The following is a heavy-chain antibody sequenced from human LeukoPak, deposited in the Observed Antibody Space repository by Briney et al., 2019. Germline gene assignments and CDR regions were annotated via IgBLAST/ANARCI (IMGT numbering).Heavy chain of an antibody. CDR3: ARDHYDFWSGYGNWFDP. J-gene: IGHJ5*02. D-gene: IGHD3-3*01. CDR1: GFTFSSYW. Sequence: SGGSLRLSCAASGFTFSSYWMSWVRQAPGKGLEWVANIKQDGSEKYYVDSVKGRFTISRDNAKNSLYLQMNSLRAEDTAVYYCARDHYDFWSGYGNWFDPWGQGTLVTVSS. CDR2: IKQDGSEK. V-gene: IGHV3-7*01.